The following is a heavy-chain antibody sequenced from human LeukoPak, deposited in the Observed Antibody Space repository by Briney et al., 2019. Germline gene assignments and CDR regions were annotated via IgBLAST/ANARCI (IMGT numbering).Heavy chain of an antibody. CDR2: ISYDGSNK. Sequence: GGSLRLSCAASGFTFSSYAMHWVRQAPGKGLEWVAVISYDGSNKYYADSVRGRFTISRDNSKNTLYLQMNSLRAEDTAVYYCARLGSSSSFDYWGQGTLVTVSS. CDR3: ARLGSSSSFDY. CDR1: GFTFSSYA. J-gene: IGHJ4*02. D-gene: IGHD6-6*01. V-gene: IGHV3-30*01.